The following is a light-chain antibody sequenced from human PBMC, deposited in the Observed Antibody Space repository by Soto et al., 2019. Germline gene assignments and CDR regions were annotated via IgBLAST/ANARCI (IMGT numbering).Light chain of an antibody. CDR2: GAS. J-gene: IGKJ4*01. CDR3: QQYVSIPLT. CDR1: QSVGTY. Sequence: IVLTQSPGTLSLSPGERATLSYRASQSVGTYLAWYQQKPGQAPRLLMYGASSTATGIPDRFSGSGSGTDFTLTISRLEPDDLAVYYCQQYVSIPLTFGGGTKVDIK. V-gene: IGKV3-20*01.